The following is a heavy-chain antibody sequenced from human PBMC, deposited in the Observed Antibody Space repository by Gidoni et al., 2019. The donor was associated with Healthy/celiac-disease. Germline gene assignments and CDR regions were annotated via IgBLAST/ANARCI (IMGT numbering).Heavy chain of an antibody. V-gene: IGHV3-23*01. CDR3: AVIVVVSLDAFDI. Sequence: EVQLLESGGGLVQPGGSLRLSCAASGFPFSSYAMSWVRQAPGKGLGWVSAISGSGGSTYYADSVKGRFTISRDNSKNTLYLQMNSLRAEDTAVYYCAVIVVVSLDAFDIWGQGTMVTVSS. J-gene: IGHJ3*02. CDR2: ISGSGGST. CDR1: GFPFSSYA. D-gene: IGHD3-22*01.